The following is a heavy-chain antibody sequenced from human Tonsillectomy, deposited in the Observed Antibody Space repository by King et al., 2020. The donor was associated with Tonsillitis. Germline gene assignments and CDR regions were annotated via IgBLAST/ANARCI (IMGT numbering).Heavy chain of an antibody. J-gene: IGHJ6*02. CDR3: ARSRQQLVQSALQAAFRANYYYGMDV. V-gene: IGHV1-2*02. CDR1: GYIFTDYY. Sequence: VQLVESGAEVKKPGASVKVSCKASGYIFTDYYMHWVRQAPGQGLEWMGWINPNSGGTNYAQKFQGRVTMTRDTSISTAYIELSRLKADDTAFYYCARSRQQLVQSALQAAFRANYYYGMDVWGQGTTVTVS. CDR2: INPNSGGT. D-gene: IGHD6-13*01.